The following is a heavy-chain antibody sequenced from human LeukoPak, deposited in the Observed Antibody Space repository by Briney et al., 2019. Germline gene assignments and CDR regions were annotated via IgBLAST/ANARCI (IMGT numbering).Heavy chain of an antibody. V-gene: IGHV1-69*04. D-gene: IGHD1-26*01. J-gene: IGHJ4*02. CDR2: IIPILGIA. CDR1: GGTFSSYA. Sequence: GASVKVSCKASGGTFSSYAISWVRQAPGQGLEWMGRIIPILGIANYAQKFQGRVTITADKSTSTAYMELSSLRSEDTAVYYCARANRGGSSYYFDYWGQGTLVTVSS. CDR3: ARANRGGSSYYFDY.